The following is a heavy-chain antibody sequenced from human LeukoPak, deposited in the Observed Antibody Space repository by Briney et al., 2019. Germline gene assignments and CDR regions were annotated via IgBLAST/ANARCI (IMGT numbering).Heavy chain of an antibody. D-gene: IGHD3-22*01. CDR3: ARGSYYYDSSGYYYDYFDY. J-gene: IGHJ4*02. Sequence: SETLSLTCTVSGGSISSSRYYWGWIRQPPGKGLECIGTIYYSGSTYYNPSLKSRVTLSVDTSKNQFSLKLSSVTAADTAVYYCARGSYYYDSSGYYYDYFDYWGQGTLVTVSS. CDR2: IYYSGST. V-gene: IGHV4-39*07. CDR1: GGSISSSRYY.